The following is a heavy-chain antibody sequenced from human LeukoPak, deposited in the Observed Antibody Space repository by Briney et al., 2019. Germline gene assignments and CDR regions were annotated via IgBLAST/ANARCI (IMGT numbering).Heavy chain of an antibody. D-gene: IGHD3-16*02. J-gene: IGHJ4*02. CDR1: GFTFSS. CDR2: ISSSSSYI. CDR3: ARVDYVWGSYRLFDY. V-gene: IGHV3-21*01. Sequence: GGSLRLSCAASGFTFSSMNWVRQAPGKGLEWVSSISSSSSYIYYADSVKGRFTISRDNAKNSLYLQMNSLRAEDTAVYYCARVDYVWGSYRLFDYWGQGTLVTVSS.